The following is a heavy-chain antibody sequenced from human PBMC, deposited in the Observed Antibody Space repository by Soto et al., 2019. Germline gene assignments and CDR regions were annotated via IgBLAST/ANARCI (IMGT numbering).Heavy chain of an antibody. CDR1: GFTFNNYA. Sequence: DVQLLDSGGGLVQPGGSLRLSYAAPGFTFNNYAMSWVRQDPGKGLEWVSTISVSGANTYYADSVKGRLTITRDDSKNTLYMQMNSLGAEDTAVYYCAKDLGLGVIAGYPHDCWGQGTLVTVSS. D-gene: IGHD3-9*01. V-gene: IGHV3-23*01. CDR2: ISVSGANT. CDR3: AKDLGLGVIAGYPHDC. J-gene: IGHJ4*02.